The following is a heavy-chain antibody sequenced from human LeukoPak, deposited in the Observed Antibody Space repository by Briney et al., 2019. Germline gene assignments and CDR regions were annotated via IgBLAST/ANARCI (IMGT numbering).Heavy chain of an antibody. J-gene: IGHJ3*02. D-gene: IGHD5-12*01. Sequence: GGSLRLSCAASGFTFSDYYMSWIRQAPGKGLEWVSDISSTSIYTNYADSVKGRFTISRDNSKNTLSLQMNSLRAEDTAVYYCAKPVRASGSNTFDIWGQGTMVTVSS. CDR2: ISSTSIYT. CDR1: GFTFSDYY. V-gene: IGHV3-11*03. CDR3: AKPVRASGSNTFDI.